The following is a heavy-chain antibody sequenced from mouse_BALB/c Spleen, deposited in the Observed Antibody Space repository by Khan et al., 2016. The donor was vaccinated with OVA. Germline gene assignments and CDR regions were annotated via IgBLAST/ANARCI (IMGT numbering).Heavy chain of an antibody. Sequence: QVQLKESGPGLVQPSQSLSITCTVSGFSLTTYGVHWVRQSPGKGLEWLGVIWSGGITDYNAPFISRLSISKDNSKSQVFFKMNSLQANDTAIYYCARNYDYDVGLAYWGQGTLVTVSA. CDR2: IWSGGIT. J-gene: IGHJ3*01. CDR1: GFSLTTYG. V-gene: IGHV2-2*02. D-gene: IGHD2-4*01. CDR3: ARNYDYDVGLAY.